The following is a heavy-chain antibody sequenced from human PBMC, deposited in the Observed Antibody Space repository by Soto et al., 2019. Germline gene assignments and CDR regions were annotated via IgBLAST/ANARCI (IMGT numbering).Heavy chain of an antibody. J-gene: IGHJ5*02. V-gene: IGHV4-30-2*01. CDR3: ARDHCSGGSCYPWFDP. CDR1: GGSISGGGNS. Sequence: QLQLQESGSGLVKPSQTLSLTCAVSGGSISGGGNSWNWIRQPPGQALEWIGSIYHSGTTYYTPSLKSRVTISVDTSRNQFSLRLTSVTAADTAVYFCARDHCSGGSCYPWFDPWGQGTLVTVSS. D-gene: IGHD2-15*01. CDR2: IYHSGTT.